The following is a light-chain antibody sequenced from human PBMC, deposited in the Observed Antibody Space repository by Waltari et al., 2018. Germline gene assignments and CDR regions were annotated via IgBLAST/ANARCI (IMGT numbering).Light chain of an antibody. J-gene: IGLJ3*02. Sequence: QSALTQPASVSGSPGQSITISCTGTRSDVGGDNYVSWYQQHPGKAPKLMIYDVSKRPSGVSNRFSGSKSGNTASLTISGLQAEDEADYYCCSYAGSSWVFGGGTKLTVL. CDR3: CSYAGSSWV. V-gene: IGLV2-23*02. CDR1: RSDVGGDNY. CDR2: DVS.